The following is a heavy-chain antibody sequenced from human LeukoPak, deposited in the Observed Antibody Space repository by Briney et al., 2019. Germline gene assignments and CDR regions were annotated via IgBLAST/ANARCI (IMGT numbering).Heavy chain of an antibody. Sequence: SETLSLTCAVYGGSFTDYYWSWIRQPPGTGLEWIGEISHSGSINYNPSLKSRVTISVDTSKNQFSLKLSSVTAADTAVYYCARAPRDGYNYFVFDYWGQGTLVTVSS. J-gene: IGHJ4*02. CDR2: ISHSGSI. CDR3: ARAPRDGYNYFVFDY. CDR1: GGSFTDYY. D-gene: IGHD5-24*01. V-gene: IGHV4-34*01.